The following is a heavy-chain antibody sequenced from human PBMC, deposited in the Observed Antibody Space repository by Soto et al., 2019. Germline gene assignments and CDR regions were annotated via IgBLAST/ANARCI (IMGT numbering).Heavy chain of an antibody. D-gene: IGHD4-17*01. CDR1: GFTFSSYG. CDR2: TSSDGNAK. J-gene: IGHJ4*02. CDR3: AKDRTDYYFDY. V-gene: IGHV3-30*18. Sequence: PGGSLRLSCGASGFTFSSYGMHWVRQAPGKGLEWVAVTSSDGNAKYYADSVKGRFTISRDNSKNTLYLQMNGLRADDPAVYYCAKDRTDYYFDYWGQGTLVTVS.